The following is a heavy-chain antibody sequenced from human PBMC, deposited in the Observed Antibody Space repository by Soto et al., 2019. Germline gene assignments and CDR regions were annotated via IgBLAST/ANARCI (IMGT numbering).Heavy chain of an antibody. CDR2: IKRKTDGGAT. V-gene: IGHV3-15*01. Sequence: EVQLVESGGGLVKPGGSLRLSCAVSGFTFSNAWMSWVRQAPGKGLEWVGCIKRKTDGGATQYAAPVKGRFTISRDDSENTLHLQMNSLKTEDTAVYYCTTGPILGYCSGADCYSSDYWGQGTQVTVSS. CDR1: GFTFSNAW. J-gene: IGHJ4*02. D-gene: IGHD2-15*01. CDR3: TTGPILGYCSGADCYSSDY.